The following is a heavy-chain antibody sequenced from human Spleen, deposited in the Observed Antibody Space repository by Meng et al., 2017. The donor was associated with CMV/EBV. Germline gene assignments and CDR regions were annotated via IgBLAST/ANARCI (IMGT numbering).Heavy chain of an antibody. V-gene: IGHV1-18*01. CDR2: ITTSNANT. Sequence: KTSGYTFTSYGISWVRQAPEQGLEWMGWITTSNANTNYAQKFQGRVTMTTDTSTSTAYMELRSLRSDDTAVYYCASSPFGAVTSYLDYWGQGTLVTVSS. CDR3: ASSPFGAVTSYLDY. CDR1: GYTFTSYG. D-gene: IGHD3-3*01. J-gene: IGHJ4*02.